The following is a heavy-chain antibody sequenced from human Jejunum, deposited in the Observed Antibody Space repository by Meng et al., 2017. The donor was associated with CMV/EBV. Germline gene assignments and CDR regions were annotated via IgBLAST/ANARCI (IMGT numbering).Heavy chain of an antibody. V-gene: IGHV3-74*01. CDR2: INPGGSTT. CDR1: GFTFSSYG. D-gene: IGHD5-24*01. CDR3: ATAGNYRLDT. J-gene: IGHJ4*02. Sequence: CEASGFTFSSYGMNWVRQAPGKGLVWVSRINPGGSTTNYADSVKGRFSISRDNAKNTLYLQMNGLRADDTAVYYCATAGNYRLDTWGQGTLVTVSS.